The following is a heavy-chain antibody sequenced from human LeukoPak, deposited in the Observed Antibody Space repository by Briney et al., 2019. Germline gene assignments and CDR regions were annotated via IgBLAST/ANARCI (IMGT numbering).Heavy chain of an antibody. D-gene: IGHD1-26*01. CDR3: ARALVGATTTAVYYYGMDV. V-gene: IGHV3-74*01. Sequence: GGSLRLSCAASGFTFSSYWMHWVRQAPGKGLVWVSRINSDGSSTSYADSVKGRFTISRDNAKNTLYLQMNSLRAEDTAVYYCARALVGATTTAVYYYGMDVWGQGATVTVSS. J-gene: IGHJ6*02. CDR1: GFTFSSYW. CDR2: INSDGSST.